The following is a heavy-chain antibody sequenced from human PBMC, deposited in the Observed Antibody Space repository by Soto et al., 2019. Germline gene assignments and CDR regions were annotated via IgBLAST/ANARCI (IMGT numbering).Heavy chain of an antibody. J-gene: IGHJ6*02. CDR2: MNPNSGNT. CDR3: ARGSSSWPYYYYGMDV. CDR1: GYTFTRYD. Sequence: ASVKVSCKASGYTFTRYDINWVRQATGQGLEWMGWMNPNSGNTGYAQKFQGRVTMTRNTSISTAYMELSSLRSEDTAVYYCARGSSSWPYYYYGMDVWGQGTTVTVSS. V-gene: IGHV1-8*01. D-gene: IGHD6-13*01.